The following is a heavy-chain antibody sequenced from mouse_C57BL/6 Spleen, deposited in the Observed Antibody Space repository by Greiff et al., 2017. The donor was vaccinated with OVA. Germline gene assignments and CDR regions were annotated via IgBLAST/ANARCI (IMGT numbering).Heavy chain of an antibody. Sequence: QVQLQQSGAELVRPGTSVKVSCKASGYAFTNYLIEWVKQRPGQGLEWIGVINPGSGGTNYNEKFKGKATLTADKSSSTAYMQLSSLTSEDSAVDFCARSWDSFDYWGQGTTLTVSS. CDR3: ARSWDSFDY. J-gene: IGHJ2*01. CDR2: INPGSGGT. CDR1: GYAFTNYL. V-gene: IGHV1-54*01. D-gene: IGHD4-1*01.